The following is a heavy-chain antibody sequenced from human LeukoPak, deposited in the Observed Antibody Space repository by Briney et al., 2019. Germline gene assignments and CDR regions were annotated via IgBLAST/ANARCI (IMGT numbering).Heavy chain of an antibody. V-gene: IGHV3-33*01. CDR1: GFTYSSYG. J-gene: IGHJ4*02. D-gene: IGHD3-3*01. Sequence: GGSLRLSCAASGFTYSSYGMHWVRQAPGKGLEWVAVTWYDGSNKYYADSVKGRFTISRDNSKNTLYLQMNSLRAEDTAVYYCARPRGTIFGVVIKPPFDYWGQGTLVTVSS. CDR2: TWYDGSNK. CDR3: ARPRGTIFGVVIKPPFDY.